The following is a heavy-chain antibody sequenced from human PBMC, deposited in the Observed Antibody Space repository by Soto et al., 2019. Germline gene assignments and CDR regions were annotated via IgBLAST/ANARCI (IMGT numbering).Heavy chain of an antibody. CDR1: GGSVSSGSYY. Sequence: ETLSLTCTVSGGSVSSGSYYWSWIRQPPGKGLEWIGYIYYSGSTNYNPSLKSRVTISVDTSKNQFSLKLSSVTAADTAMYYCARPREAGKNYYGVDVWGQGTTVTVSS. V-gene: IGHV4-61*01. J-gene: IGHJ6*02. D-gene: IGHD6-19*01. CDR2: IYYSGST. CDR3: ARPREAGKNYYGVDV.